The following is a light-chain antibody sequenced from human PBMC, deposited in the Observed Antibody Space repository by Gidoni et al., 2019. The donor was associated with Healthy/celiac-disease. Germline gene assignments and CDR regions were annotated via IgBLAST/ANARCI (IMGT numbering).Light chain of an antibody. CDR1: QSVSSSY. J-gene: IGKJ5*01. Sequence: ETVSTQPPGTLSLSRGERATLPCRASQSVSSSYLVWYQQKPGQAPKLLIYGASSMATGIPDRFSGSGSGTDFTLTISRLEPEDFAMYYCQQYDSSPITFGQGTRLEIK. CDR3: QQYDSSPIT. V-gene: IGKV3-20*01. CDR2: GAS.